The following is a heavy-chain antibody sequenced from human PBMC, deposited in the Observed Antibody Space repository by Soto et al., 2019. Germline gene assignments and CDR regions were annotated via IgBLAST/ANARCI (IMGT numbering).Heavy chain of an antibody. CDR3: ARETLYYDILTGFGMDV. D-gene: IGHD3-9*01. Sequence: QVQLVQSGAEVKKPGASVKVSCKASGYTFTGYYMHWVRQAPGQGLEWMGWINPNSGGTNYAQKFQGWVTMTRDTSISTAYMELSRLRSDDTDVYYCARETLYYDILTGFGMDVWGQGTTVTVSS. CDR1: GYTFTGYY. V-gene: IGHV1-2*04. J-gene: IGHJ6*02. CDR2: INPNSGGT.